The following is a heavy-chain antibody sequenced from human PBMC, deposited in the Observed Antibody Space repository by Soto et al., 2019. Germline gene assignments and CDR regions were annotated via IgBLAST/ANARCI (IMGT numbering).Heavy chain of an antibody. V-gene: IGHV4-39*01. Sequence: SETLSLTCTVSGGSISSSSYYWGWIRQPPGKGLEWIGSIYYSGSTYYNPSLKSRVTISVDTSKNQFSLKLSSVTAADTAVYYCARHTAGNDVYYYYYMDVWGKGTTVTVSS. J-gene: IGHJ6*03. D-gene: IGHD1-1*01. CDR3: ARHTAGNDVYYYYYMDV. CDR2: IYYSGST. CDR1: GGSISSSSYY.